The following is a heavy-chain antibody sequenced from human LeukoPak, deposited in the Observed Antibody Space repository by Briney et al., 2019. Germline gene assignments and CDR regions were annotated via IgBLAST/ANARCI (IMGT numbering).Heavy chain of an antibody. J-gene: IGHJ1*01. CDR2: IYHSGST. CDR3: ARDMRPSSSTRRGGFQH. CDR1: GGSISSSNW. V-gene: IGHV4-4*02. D-gene: IGHD6-13*01. Sequence: SETLSLTCAVSGGSISSSNWWSWVRQPPGKGLEWIGEIYHSGSTNYNPSLKSRVTISVDKSKNQFSLKLSSVTAADTAVYYCARDMRPSSSTRRGGFQHWGQGTLVTVSS.